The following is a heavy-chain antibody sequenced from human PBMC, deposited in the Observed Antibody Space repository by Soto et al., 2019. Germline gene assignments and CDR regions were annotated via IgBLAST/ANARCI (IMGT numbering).Heavy chain of an antibody. D-gene: IGHD1-26*01. Sequence: QLQLRESGPGLVQPAQTLSLTCTVAGGSITGGFSYWTWVRQHPGKGLEWVGHIYYSGTAYYNPSLKSRVALSVAPSQNRFSLKLSSVTAADTAIYFCARSLPGGTVFYMDIWGEGTTVTVSS. CDR1: GGSITGGFSY. V-gene: IGHV4-31*03. CDR3: ARSLPGGTVFYMDI. CDR2: IYYSGTA. J-gene: IGHJ6*03.